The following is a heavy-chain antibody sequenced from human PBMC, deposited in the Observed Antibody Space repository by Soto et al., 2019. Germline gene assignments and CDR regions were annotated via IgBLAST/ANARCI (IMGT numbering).Heavy chain of an antibody. Sequence: QMQLKQSGPEVKKPGTSVKVSCKASRFTFTSSAFQWVRQARGQRLEWIGWIAVGSGYTNYAQRFQDRVTLTRDMSTATTYMELSRLTSEDTAIYYCAADATAWQQMVPSDYWGQVTLVTVSS. D-gene: IGHD2-8*01. V-gene: IGHV1-58*01. J-gene: IGHJ4*02. CDR2: IAVGSGYT. CDR3: AADATAWQQMVPSDY. CDR1: RFTFTSSA.